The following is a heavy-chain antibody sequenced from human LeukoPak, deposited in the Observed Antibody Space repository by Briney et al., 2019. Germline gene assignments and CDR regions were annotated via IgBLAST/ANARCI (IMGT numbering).Heavy chain of an antibody. D-gene: IGHD2-2*01. CDR2: IDHSGST. V-gene: IGHV4-34*01. J-gene: IGHJ5*02. CDR1: GGSFSGYY. Sequence: PSETLSLTCAVYGGSFSGYYWSWIRQPPGKGLEWIGEIDHSGSTNYNPSLKSRVTISVDTSKSQFSLKLSSVTAADTAVYYCARKCPRGYCSSTSCSRSNWFDPWGQGTLVTVSS. CDR3: ARKCPRGYCSSTSCSRSNWFDP.